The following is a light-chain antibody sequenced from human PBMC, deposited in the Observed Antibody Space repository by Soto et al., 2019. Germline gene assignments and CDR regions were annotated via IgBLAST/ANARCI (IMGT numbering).Light chain of an antibody. Sequence: DIQMTQSPSTLSASVGDRVTITCRASQSISSWLAWYQQKPGKAPKLLFYDASSLESGVPSRFSDSGSGTELTLTISSLQPDDFATYYCQQYNSYSWSFGQGTKVEIK. J-gene: IGKJ1*01. CDR3: QQYNSYSWS. V-gene: IGKV1-5*01. CDR1: QSISSW. CDR2: DAS.